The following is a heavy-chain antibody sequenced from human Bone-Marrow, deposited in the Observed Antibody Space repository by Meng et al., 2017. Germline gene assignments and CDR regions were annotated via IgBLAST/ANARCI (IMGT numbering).Heavy chain of an antibody. CDR1: GFTFSSYA. V-gene: IGHV3-30*04. D-gene: IGHD6-13*01. J-gene: IGHJ6*02. CDR2: ISYDGSNK. CDR3: ARDSRQQLVFYYYYGMDV. Sequence: GESLKISCAASGFTFSSYAMHWVRQAPGKGLEWVAVISYDGSNKYYADSVKGRFTISRDNSKNTLYLQMNSLRAEDTAVYYCARDSRQQLVFYYYYGMDVWGQGTTVTVSS.